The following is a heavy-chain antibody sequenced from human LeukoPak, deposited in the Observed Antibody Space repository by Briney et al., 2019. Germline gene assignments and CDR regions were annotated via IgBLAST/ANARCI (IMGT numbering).Heavy chain of an antibody. J-gene: IGHJ4*02. CDR1: GFTFSSYG. Sequence: GGSLRLSCAASGFTFSSYGMHWVRQAPGKGLEWVAVISYDGSNKYYADSVKGRFTISRDNSKNTLYLQMNSLRAEDTAVYYCTTILFDYGDYFDYWGQGTLVTVSS. V-gene: IGHV3-30*03. D-gene: IGHD4-17*01. CDR3: TTILFDYGDYFDY. CDR2: ISYDGSNK.